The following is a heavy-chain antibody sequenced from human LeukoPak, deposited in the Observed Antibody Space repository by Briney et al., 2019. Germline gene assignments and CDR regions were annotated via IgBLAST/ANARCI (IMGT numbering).Heavy chain of an antibody. V-gene: IGHV4-61*02. D-gene: IGHD1/OR15-1a*01. CDR3: ARALGTLRYFDY. CDR1: GGSISSGSYY. CDR2: IYTSGST. J-gene: IGHJ4*02. Sequence: SQTLSLTCTVSGGSISSGSYYWSWIRQPAGKGLEWIGRIYTSGSTNYNPSLKSRVTISVDTSKNQFSLRLSSVTAADTAVYYCARALGTLRYFDYWGQGTLVTVSS.